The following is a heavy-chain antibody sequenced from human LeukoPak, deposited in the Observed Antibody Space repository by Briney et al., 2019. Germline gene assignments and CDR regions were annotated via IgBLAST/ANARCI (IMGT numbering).Heavy chain of an antibody. Sequence: GGSLRLSCAASGYTFGSYWMYWVRQAPGKGLVWVSRINNDGSSTIYADSVKGRFTISRDNAKNTLYLQMNSLRDDDTAVYYCVRDNGGEHLWGQGTLVTVSS. J-gene: IGHJ4*02. CDR1: GYTFGSYW. D-gene: IGHD3-16*01. CDR3: VRDNGGEHL. V-gene: IGHV3-74*01. CDR2: INNDGSST.